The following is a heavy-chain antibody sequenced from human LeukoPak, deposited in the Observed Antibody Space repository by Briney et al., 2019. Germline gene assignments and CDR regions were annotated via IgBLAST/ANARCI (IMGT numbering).Heavy chain of an antibody. CDR3: AKGRIVGAAYYFDY. J-gene: IGHJ4*02. Sequence: TGGSLRLSCAASGFTFSSYAMSWVRQAPGKGLEWVSAISGSGGSTYYADSVKGRFTISRDNSKNTLYLQMNSLRAENTAVYYCAKGRIVGAAYYFDYWGQGTLVTVSS. D-gene: IGHD1-26*01. CDR1: GFTFSSYA. CDR2: ISGSGGST. V-gene: IGHV3-23*01.